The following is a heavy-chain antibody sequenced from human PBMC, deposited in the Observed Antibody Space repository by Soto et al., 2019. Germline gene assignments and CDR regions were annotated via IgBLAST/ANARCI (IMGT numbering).Heavy chain of an antibody. Sequence: GESLKISCKGSGYSFTTYWITWVRQVPGKGLEWMGRIDPSDSYANYSPSFQGHVTMSADKSFSTAYLQWSSLKASDTAMYYCGRVRVDKAEGWFDPWGQGTLVTVSS. D-gene: IGHD5-12*01. V-gene: IGHV5-10-1*01. CDR1: GYSFTTYW. J-gene: IGHJ5*02. CDR2: IDPSDSYA. CDR3: GRVRVDKAEGWFDP.